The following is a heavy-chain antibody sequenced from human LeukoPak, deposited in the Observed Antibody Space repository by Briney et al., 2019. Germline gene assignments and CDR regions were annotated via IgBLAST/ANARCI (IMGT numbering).Heavy chain of an antibody. CDR3: AKDRHSSGWYGDFDH. Sequence: PGGSLRLSCAASGFTFSSYWMSWVRQAPGKGLEWVANIKQDGSEKYYVDSVKGRFTISRDNAKNSLYMQMNSLRAEDTALYYCAKDRHSSGWYGDFDHWGQGTLVTVSS. CDR2: IKQDGSEK. CDR1: GFTFSSYW. J-gene: IGHJ4*02. D-gene: IGHD6-19*01. V-gene: IGHV3-7*03.